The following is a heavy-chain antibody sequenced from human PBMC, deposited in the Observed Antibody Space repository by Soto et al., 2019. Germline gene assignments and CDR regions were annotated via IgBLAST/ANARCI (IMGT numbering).Heavy chain of an antibody. J-gene: IGHJ4*02. Sequence: VRQAPGKGLEWVSYIFASSTTIYYADSVKGRFTVSRDNAQNSLFLLMNSLRAEDTAVYYCARDRDWAFDYWGRGTLVTVFS. CDR2: IFASSTTI. V-gene: IGHV3-48*03. D-gene: IGHD3-9*01. CDR3: ARDRDWAFDY.